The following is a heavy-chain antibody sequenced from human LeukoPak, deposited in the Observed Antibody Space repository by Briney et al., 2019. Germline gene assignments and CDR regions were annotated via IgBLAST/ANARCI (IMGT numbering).Heavy chain of an antibody. CDR1: GFTFSDYY. CDR2: ISSSGSSI. D-gene: IGHD6-6*01. J-gene: IGHJ5*02. Sequence: GGSLRLSCAASGFTFSDYYMSWIRQAPGKGLEWVSYISSSGSSIYCADSVKGRFTVSRDNAKNSLYLQMNSLRAEDTAMYYCARSAFRYSSSSYGWFDPWGQGTLVTVSS. CDR3: ARSAFRYSSSSYGWFDP. V-gene: IGHV3-11*01.